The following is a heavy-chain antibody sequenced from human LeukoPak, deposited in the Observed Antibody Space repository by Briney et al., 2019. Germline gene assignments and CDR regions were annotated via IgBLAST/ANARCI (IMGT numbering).Heavy chain of an antibody. D-gene: IGHD3-10*01. Sequence: PSETLSLTCTVSGGSISSSSYYWGWIRQPPGKGLERIGSIYYSGSTYYNPSLKSRVTMSVDTSKNQFSLKLSSVTAADTAVYYCARAGTTMIRNWFDPWGQGTLVTVSS. V-gene: IGHV4-39*07. CDR2: IYYSGST. J-gene: IGHJ5*02. CDR3: ARAGTTMIRNWFDP. CDR1: GGSISSSSYY.